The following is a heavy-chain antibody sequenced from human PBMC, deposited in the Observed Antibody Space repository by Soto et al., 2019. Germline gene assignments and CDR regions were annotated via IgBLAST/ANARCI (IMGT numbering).Heavy chain of an antibody. CDR1: GGSISSNY. J-gene: IGHJ6*02. CDR2: IYYSGST. CDR3: AREGYGGGYYYYYGMDV. D-gene: IGHD5-12*01. V-gene: IGHV4-59*01. Sequence: SETLSLTCTVSGGSISSNYWSWIRQPPGKGLEWIGNIYYSGSTNYNPSLKSRVTISVDTSKNQFSLKLSSVTAADTAVYYCAREGYGGGYYYYYGMDVWGQGTTVTV.